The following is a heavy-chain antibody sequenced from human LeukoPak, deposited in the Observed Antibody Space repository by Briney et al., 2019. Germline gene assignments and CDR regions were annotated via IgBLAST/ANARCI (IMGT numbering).Heavy chain of an antibody. D-gene: IGHD5-18*01. CDR1: GGSISSGYYY. V-gene: IGHV4-61*02. CDR3: ARDSRGYGYESLPFDY. Sequence: SSETLSLTCTVSGGSISSGYYYWSWIRQPAGKGLEWIGRIYTSGSTNYDPSLKSRVTISVDTSKNQFSLKLSSVTAADTAVYYCARDSRGYGYESLPFDYWGQGTLVTVSS. J-gene: IGHJ4*02. CDR2: IYTSGST.